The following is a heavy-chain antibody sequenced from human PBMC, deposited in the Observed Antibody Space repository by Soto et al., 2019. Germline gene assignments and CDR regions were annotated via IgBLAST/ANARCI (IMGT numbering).Heavy chain of an antibody. CDR1: GGTFSNYA. D-gene: IGHD6-13*01. Sequence: SVKVSCKASGGTFSNYAISWVRQAPGQGLEWMGGIIPIFGTTNYAQRFQGRVTITADESTSTAYMELSSLRSEDTAVYYCARVSSSWYKDYFDYWGQGTLVTVS. J-gene: IGHJ4*02. CDR2: IIPIFGTT. V-gene: IGHV1-69*13. CDR3: ARVSSSWYKDYFDY.